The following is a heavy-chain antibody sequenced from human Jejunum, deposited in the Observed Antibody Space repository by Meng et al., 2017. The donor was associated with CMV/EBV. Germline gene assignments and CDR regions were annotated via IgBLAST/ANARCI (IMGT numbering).Heavy chain of an antibody. CDR3: VKDFAWSIDF. CDR1: GFSFSASV. J-gene: IGHJ4*02. V-gene: IGHV3-74*01. Sequence: VQLGESGGGLLQPGGSLRLSCAASGFSFSASVMHWVRQDPGQGLVWVARINHDGTETIYRDSVRGRFTVSRDNTKNTVSLEMNSLRVEDTALYYCVKDFAWSIDFWGQGVLVTVSS. D-gene: IGHD3-3*01. CDR2: INHDGTET.